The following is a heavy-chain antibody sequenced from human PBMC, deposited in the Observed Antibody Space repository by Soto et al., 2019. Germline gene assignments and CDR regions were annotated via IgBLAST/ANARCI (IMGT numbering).Heavy chain of an antibody. Sequence: SETLSLTCTVSGGSISSYYLSWIRQPPGKGLEWIGYIYYSGSTNYNPSLKSRVTISVDTSKNQFSLKLSSVTAADTAVYYCARSPITIFGSIDYWGQGTLVTVSS. D-gene: IGHD3-3*01. CDR2: IYYSGST. CDR3: ARSPITIFGSIDY. CDR1: GGSISSYY. J-gene: IGHJ4*02. V-gene: IGHV4-59*08.